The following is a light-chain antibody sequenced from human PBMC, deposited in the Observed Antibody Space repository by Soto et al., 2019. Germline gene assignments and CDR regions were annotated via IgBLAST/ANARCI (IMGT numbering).Light chain of an antibody. CDR3: QQANSVPYT. CDR1: QDISPW. J-gene: IGKJ2*01. Sequence: IQMAQSPSSVSASVGDRVTITCRASQDISPWLAWYQQIPGKAPRLLIYTTSSLQSGVPSRFSGSGSATYFTLTISGLQTEDSGTYYCQQANSVPYTFGQGTKVEIK. V-gene: IGKV1-12*01. CDR2: TTS.